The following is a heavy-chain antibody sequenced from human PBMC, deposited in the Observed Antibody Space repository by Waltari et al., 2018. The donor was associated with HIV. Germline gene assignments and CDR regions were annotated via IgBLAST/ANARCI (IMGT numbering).Heavy chain of an antibody. Sequence: QVQLQESGPGLVKPSETLSLTCTVSGGSISSYYWSWIRQPPGNGLGWSGYIYYSGSTNYNPSLKSRVTISVDTSKNQFSLKLSSVTAADTAVYYCARGEEAAAGNFQHWGQGTLVTVSS. D-gene: IGHD6-13*01. CDR3: ARGEEAAAGNFQH. CDR2: IYYSGST. CDR1: GGSISSYY. J-gene: IGHJ1*01. V-gene: IGHV4-59*01.